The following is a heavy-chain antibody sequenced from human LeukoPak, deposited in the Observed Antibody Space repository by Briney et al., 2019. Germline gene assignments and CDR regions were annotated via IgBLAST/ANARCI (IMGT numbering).Heavy chain of an antibody. CDR1: GGSFSGYY. CDR2: INHSGST. CDR3: AERVLPDG. J-gene: IGHJ6*01. V-gene: IGHV4-34*01. D-gene: IGHD1-1*01. Sequence: PSETLSLTCAVYGGSFSGYYWSWIRQPPGQGLEWIGEINHSGSTNYNPSLKSRVTISVDTSKNQFSLKLSSVTAADTAVYYCAERVLPDGWGQGTTVTGSS.